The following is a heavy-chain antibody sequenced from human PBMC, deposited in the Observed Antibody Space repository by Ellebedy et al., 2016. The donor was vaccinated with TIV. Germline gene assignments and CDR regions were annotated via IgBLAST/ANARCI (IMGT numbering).Heavy chain of an antibody. J-gene: IGHJ4*02. CDR1: GYTFASYG. V-gene: IGHV1-18*04. CDR2: VSAFNGNT. D-gene: IGHD5-18*01. CDR3: ARGYGEFDH. Sequence: ASVKVSCKASGYTFASYGISWVRLAPGQGLEWMGWVSAFNGNTKSAQKFQDRLTMTTETSTTSAYMELRRLRSDDTAVYYCARGYGEFDHWGQGTLVTVSS.